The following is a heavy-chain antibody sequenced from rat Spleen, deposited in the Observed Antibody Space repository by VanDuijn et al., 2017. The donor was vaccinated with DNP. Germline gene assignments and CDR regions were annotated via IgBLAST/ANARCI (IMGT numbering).Heavy chain of an antibody. CDR3: IRWNSGHFDY. J-gene: IGHJ2*01. V-gene: IGHV5-22*01. CDR1: GFTFSDYY. Sequence: EVQLVESGGGLVQPGRSLKLSCAASGFTFSDYYMAWVRQAPTKGLEWVAYIGSDGYAPYYGDSVKGHFTISRDNAKSTLYLQMNSLRSEDMATYYCIRWNSGHFDYWGQGVMVTVSS. D-gene: IGHD4-3*01. CDR2: IGSDGYAP.